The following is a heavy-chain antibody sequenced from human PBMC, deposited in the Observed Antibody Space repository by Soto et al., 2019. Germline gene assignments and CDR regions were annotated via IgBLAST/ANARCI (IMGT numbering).Heavy chain of an antibody. CDR1: GFTFSDHH. J-gene: IGHJ4*02. Sequence: GGSLRLSCAASGFTFSDHHMDWVRQAPGKGLEWVGRARNKAHSYTTAYAASVRGRFIISRDDSKNSPSLQMSSLKTDDTAVYFCTRLMGTSFDLWGQGTLVTVSS. CDR3: TRLMGTSFDL. D-gene: IGHD2-8*01. V-gene: IGHV3-72*01. CDR2: ARNKAHSYTT.